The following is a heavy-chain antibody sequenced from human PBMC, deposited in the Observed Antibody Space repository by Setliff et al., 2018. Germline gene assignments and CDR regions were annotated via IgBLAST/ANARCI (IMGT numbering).Heavy chain of an antibody. CDR1: GYIFSSYG. CDR2: IIPVFRTA. V-gene: IGHV1-69*13. Sequence: SVKVSCKASGYIFSSYGISWVRQAPGQGLEWMGRIIPVFRTANYAQKFRGRVTITADEVARTAYVELSTLRSEDTAVYYCARDTRDKYDSSGYYLSLDSWGQGSLVTVSS. D-gene: IGHD3-22*01. J-gene: IGHJ4*02. CDR3: ARDTRDKYDSSGYYLSLDS.